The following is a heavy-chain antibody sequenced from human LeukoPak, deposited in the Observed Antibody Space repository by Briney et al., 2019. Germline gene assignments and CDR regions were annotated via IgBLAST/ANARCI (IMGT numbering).Heavy chain of an antibody. Sequence: SETLSLTCTVSGGSISSGDYYWSWIRQPPGKGLEWIGYIYYSGSTYYNPPLKSRVTISVDTSKNQFSLKLSSVTAADTAMYYCARKNSAYSYFDYWGQGILVTVSS. J-gene: IGHJ4*02. D-gene: IGHD3-22*01. V-gene: IGHV4-30-4*01. CDR2: IYYSGST. CDR1: GGSISSGDYY. CDR3: ARKNSAYSYFDY.